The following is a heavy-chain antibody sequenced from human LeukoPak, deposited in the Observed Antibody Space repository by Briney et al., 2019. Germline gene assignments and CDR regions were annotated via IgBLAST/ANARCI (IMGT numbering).Heavy chain of an antibody. CDR1: GDSISNYY. CDR2: MYNRGST. J-gene: IGHJ4*02. CDR3: ARAEKAVTGTLDY. V-gene: IGHV4-59*01. D-gene: IGHD6-19*01. Sequence: SETLSLTCTVSGDSISNYYWSWIRQSPGKELEWIGYMYNRGSTIYNPSLKSRVTISTDTSMNQFSLRHTSVTAADTAVYYCARAEKAVTGTLDYWGQGTLITVSS.